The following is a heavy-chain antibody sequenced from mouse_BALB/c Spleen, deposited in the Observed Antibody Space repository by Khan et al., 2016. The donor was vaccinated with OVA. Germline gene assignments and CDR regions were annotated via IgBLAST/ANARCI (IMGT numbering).Heavy chain of an antibody. Sequence: QVQLKESGPSLVQPSQSLSITCTVSGFSLTSYGVHWVRQSPGKGLEWLGVIWRGGSTDYNAAFMSRLSITKDNSKSQVFFKMNSLQADDTAIYSSAKDRDYDAGFAYWGQGTLVTVSA. D-gene: IGHD2-4*01. CDR1: GFSLTSYG. CDR3: AKDRDYDAGFAY. V-gene: IGHV2-5-1*01. CDR2: IWRGGST. J-gene: IGHJ3*01.